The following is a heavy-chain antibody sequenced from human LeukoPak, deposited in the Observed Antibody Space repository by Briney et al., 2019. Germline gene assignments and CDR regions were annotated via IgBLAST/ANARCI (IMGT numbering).Heavy chain of an antibody. CDR2: ISAYNGNT. D-gene: IGHD3-9*01. V-gene: IGHV1-18*04. J-gene: IGHJ4*02. CDR3: ARRYYDILTGYYDY. CDR1: GYTFTSYG. Sequence: ASVKVSCKASGYTFTSYGISWVRQDPGQGLEWMGWISAYNGNTNYAQKLQGRVTMTTDTSTSTAYMELRSLRSDDTAVYYCARRYYDILTGYYDYWGQGTLVTVSS.